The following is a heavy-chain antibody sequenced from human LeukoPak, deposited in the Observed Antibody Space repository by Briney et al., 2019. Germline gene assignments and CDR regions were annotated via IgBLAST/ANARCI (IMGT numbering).Heavy chain of an antibody. CDR1: GFTFSSYS. CDR2: ISSSSSYI. D-gene: IGHD3/OR15-3a*01. V-gene: IGHV3-21*01. CDR3: ARELHGLLDVFDI. Sequence: AGGSLRLSCAASGFTFSSYSMNWVRQAPGKGLEWVSSISSSSSYIYYADSVKGRFTISRDNAKNTLYLQMNSLRAEDTAVYYCARELHGLLDVFDIWGQGTMVTVSS. J-gene: IGHJ3*02.